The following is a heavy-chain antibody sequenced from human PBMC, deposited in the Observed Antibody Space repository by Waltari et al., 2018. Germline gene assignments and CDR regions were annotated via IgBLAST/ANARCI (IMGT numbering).Heavy chain of an antibody. J-gene: IGHJ6*03. CDR3: AGLRFNYYYYYHMDV. V-gene: IGHV4-34*01. Sequence: QVQLQQWGAGLLKPSETLSLTCAVSGGSFSNYYWSWIRQSPGKGLEWIGEINHSGSTNVNPSRKNRVTILLDTSRNQFSLKVRSVTAADAAVYYCAGLRFNYYYYYHMDVWGNGTTVTVSS. D-gene: IGHD3-10*01. CDR2: INHSGST. CDR1: GGSFSNYY.